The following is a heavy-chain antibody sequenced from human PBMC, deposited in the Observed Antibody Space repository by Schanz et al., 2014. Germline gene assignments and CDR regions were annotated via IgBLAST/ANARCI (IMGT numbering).Heavy chain of an antibody. D-gene: IGHD6-19*01. CDR3: ASAIMVAGNHRDGRDV. J-gene: IGHJ6*02. CDR2: ISNSGTYT. CDR1: GFTFSDYY. Sequence: QVQLVESGGGLVKPGGSLRLSCAASGFTFSDYYMTWMRQAPGKGLEWISYISNSGTYTKYADSVKGRFVISRDNARSSLYLQMSSLRDGDTAVYYCASAIMVAGNHRDGRDVWGQGTTVIVSS. V-gene: IGHV3-11*05.